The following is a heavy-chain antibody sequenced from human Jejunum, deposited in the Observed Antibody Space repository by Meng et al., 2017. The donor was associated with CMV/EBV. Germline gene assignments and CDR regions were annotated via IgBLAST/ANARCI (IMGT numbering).Heavy chain of an antibody. Sequence: KVSCKASGGTVSSYAINWVRQAPGQGLEWMGGSIPIFATTNYARRFQGRLTITTDESTSTAYMELSSLRAEDTAVYYCARGSLFSSDPFGQGTLVTVSS. V-gene: IGHV1-69*05. CDR2: SIPIFATT. CDR1: GGTVSSYA. CDR3: ARGSLFSSDP. J-gene: IGHJ5*02. D-gene: IGHD6-13*01.